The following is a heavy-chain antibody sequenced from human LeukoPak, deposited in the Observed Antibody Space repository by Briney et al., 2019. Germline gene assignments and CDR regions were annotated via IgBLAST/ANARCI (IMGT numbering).Heavy chain of an antibody. CDR2: IYYTGIT. Sequence: SETLSLTCIVSGDSISSRSYFWGWIRQPPGKGLEWIGSIYYTGITYYNPSLKSRVTISTDTSKNQFPLKLRSVTAADTAVYYCARDLGDSSPADYWGQGTLVTVSS. V-gene: IGHV4-39*06. CDR3: ARDLGDSSPADY. CDR1: GDSISSRSYF. D-gene: IGHD3-22*01. J-gene: IGHJ4*02.